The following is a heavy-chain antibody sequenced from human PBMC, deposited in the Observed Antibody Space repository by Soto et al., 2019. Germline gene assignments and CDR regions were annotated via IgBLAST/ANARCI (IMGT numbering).Heavy chain of an antibody. CDR3: ARDRSCSGGSCSVRYNWFDP. Sequence: ASVKVSCKASGYTFTSYAMHWVRQAPGRRLEWMGWINAGNGNTKYSQKFQGRVTITRDTSASTAYMELSSLRSEDTAVYYCARDRSCSGGSCSVRYNWFDPWGQGTLVTI. V-gene: IGHV1-3*01. D-gene: IGHD2-15*01. CDR2: INAGNGNT. J-gene: IGHJ5*02. CDR1: GYTFTSYA.